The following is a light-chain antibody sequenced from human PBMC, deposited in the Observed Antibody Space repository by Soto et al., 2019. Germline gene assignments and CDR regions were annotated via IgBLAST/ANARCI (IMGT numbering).Light chain of an antibody. J-gene: IGKJ2*01. CDR2: AAS. CDR3: LQHHNYPFT. V-gene: IGKV1-6*01. CDR1: QDIRND. Sequence: AVQMTQSPSSLSASVGDRVTIDCRASQDIRNDLGWYQHKPGEAPKLLIYAASSLKSGVPSRFSGSGSRTDFTLAISSLQPEDLATYYCLQHHNYPFTFGQGTKLQIK.